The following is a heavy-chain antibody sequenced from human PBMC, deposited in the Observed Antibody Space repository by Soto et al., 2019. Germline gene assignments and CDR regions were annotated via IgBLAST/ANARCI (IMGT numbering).Heavy chain of an antibody. D-gene: IGHD3-16*02. CDR3: ARDRLRLGELSLIGYFDY. J-gene: IGHJ4*02. Sequence: PGGSLRLSCEASGFTFTSYAIHWVRQAPGRGLEWVAVISYDGINEYYADSVKGRFTISRDNSKNTLFLQMSSLRVEDTAVYYCARDRLRLGELSLIGYFDYWGQGT. CDR2: ISYDGINE. CDR1: GFTFTSYA. V-gene: IGHV3-30*15.